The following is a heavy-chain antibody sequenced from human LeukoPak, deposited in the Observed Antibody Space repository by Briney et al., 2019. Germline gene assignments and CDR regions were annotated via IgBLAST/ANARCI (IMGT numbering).Heavy chain of an antibody. D-gene: IGHD1-14*01. Sequence: GGSLRLSCAASGFTFSRYWMSWVRQAPGTGLEWVASIKDNGRDEYYVDSVKGRFTISRDNAKNSVYLQMNSLRVEDTAVYYCARDLGRGFDPRGQGALVTVSS. V-gene: IGHV3-7*01. CDR2: IKDNGRDE. J-gene: IGHJ5*02. CDR3: ARDLGRGFDP. CDR1: GFTFSRYW.